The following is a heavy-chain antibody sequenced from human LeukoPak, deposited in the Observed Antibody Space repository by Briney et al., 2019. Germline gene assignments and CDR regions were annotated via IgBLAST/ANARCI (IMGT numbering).Heavy chain of an antibody. V-gene: IGHV4-61*01. Sequence: SETLSLTCTVSGGSVSSGSYYWSWIRQPPGKGLEWIGYIYYSGSTSYNPSLKSRVTISVDTSKNQFSPKLSSVTAADTAVYYCARDVGDCSSTSCSRYYYYGMDVWGQGTTVTVPS. CDR3: ARDVGDCSSTSCSRYYYYGMDV. J-gene: IGHJ6*02. CDR1: GGSVSSGSYY. D-gene: IGHD2-2*01. CDR2: IYYSGST.